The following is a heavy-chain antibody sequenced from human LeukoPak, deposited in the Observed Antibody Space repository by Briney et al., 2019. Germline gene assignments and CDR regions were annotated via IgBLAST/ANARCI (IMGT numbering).Heavy chain of an antibody. J-gene: IGHJ4*02. CDR1: GFTVSSNY. D-gene: IGHD2-2*01. Sequence: GGSLRLSCAASGFTVSSNYMSWVRQAPGKGLEWVSVIYSGGSTYYADSVKGRFTISRDNSKNTLYLQMNSLRAEDTAVYYCANLDTYCSSTSCYGNWGQGTLVTVSS. V-gene: IGHV3-53*01. CDR3: ANLDTYCSSTSCYGN. CDR2: IYSGGST.